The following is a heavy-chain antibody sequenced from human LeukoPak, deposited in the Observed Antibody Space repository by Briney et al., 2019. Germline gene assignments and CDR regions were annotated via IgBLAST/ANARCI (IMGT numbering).Heavy chain of an antibody. Sequence: GGSLRLSCAASGFIFSDYYMAWIRQAPGKGLDWISYISSDSSYTRYADSVKGRFTVSRDNAKNSLYLQMNSLRAEDTAVYYCARLHSTAAAGTYDYWGQGTLVTVSS. CDR2: ISSDSSYT. CDR3: ARLHSTAAAGTYDY. V-gene: IGHV3-11*06. D-gene: IGHD6-13*01. J-gene: IGHJ4*02. CDR1: GFIFSDYY.